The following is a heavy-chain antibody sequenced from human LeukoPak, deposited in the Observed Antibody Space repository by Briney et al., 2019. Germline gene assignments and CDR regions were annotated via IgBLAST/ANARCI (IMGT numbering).Heavy chain of an antibody. Sequence: PGGSLRLSCAASGFTFSSYSMNWVRQAPGKGLEWVSSISSSSSYIYYADSVKGRSTISRDNAKNSLYLQMNSLRAEDTAVYYCARVGVDLSSGWIAEYFQHWGQGTLVTVSS. J-gene: IGHJ1*01. CDR1: GFTFSSYS. CDR3: ARVGVDLSSGWIAEYFQH. CDR2: ISSSSSYI. V-gene: IGHV3-21*01. D-gene: IGHD6-19*01.